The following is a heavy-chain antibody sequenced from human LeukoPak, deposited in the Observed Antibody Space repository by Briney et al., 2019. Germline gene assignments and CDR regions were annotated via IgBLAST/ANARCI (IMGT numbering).Heavy chain of an antibody. D-gene: IGHD2-15*01. V-gene: IGHV3-21*01. CDR2: ISSSSSYI. CDR1: GFTFSSYS. CDR3: ARALVAATDFDY. J-gene: IGHJ4*02. Sequence: GGSLRLSCAASGFTFSSYSMNWDRQAPGKGLEWVSSISSSSSYIYYADSVKGRFTISRDNAKNSLYLQMNSLRAEDTAVYYCARALVAATDFDYWGQGTLVTVSS.